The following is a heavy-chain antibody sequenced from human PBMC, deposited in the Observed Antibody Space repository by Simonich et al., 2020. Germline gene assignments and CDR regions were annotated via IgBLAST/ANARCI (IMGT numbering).Heavy chain of an antibody. CDR2: INPNSGGT. CDR3: ARVPGIYYHYGMDV. J-gene: IGHJ6*02. D-gene: IGHD3-10*01. Sequence: GAEVKKPGASVKVSCKASGYTFTGYYMHWVRQAPGQGLEWMGRINPNSGGTNYAQKFQGRVTMTRDTSISTAYMELSRLRSDDTAGYYCARVPGIYYHYGMDVWGQGTTVTVSS. V-gene: IGHV1-2*06. CDR1: GYTFTGYY.